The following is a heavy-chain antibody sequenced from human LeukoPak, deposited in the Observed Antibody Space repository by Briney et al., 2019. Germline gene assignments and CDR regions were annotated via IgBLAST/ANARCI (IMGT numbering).Heavy chain of an antibody. CDR1: GFTFGTSA. CDR2: INSDGSST. D-gene: IGHD3-9*01. V-gene: IGHV3-74*01. CDR3: ARDNYDILTGYYSFDY. J-gene: IGHJ4*02. Sequence: GGSLRLSCAASGFTFGTSAMTWVRQAPGKGLVWVSRINSDGSSTSYADSVKGRFTISRDNAKNTLYLQMNSLRAEDTAVYYCARDNYDILTGYYSFDYWGQGTLVTVSS.